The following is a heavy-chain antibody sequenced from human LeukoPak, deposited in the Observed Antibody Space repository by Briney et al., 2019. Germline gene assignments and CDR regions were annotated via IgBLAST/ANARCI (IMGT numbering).Heavy chain of an antibody. D-gene: IGHD3-3*01. CDR1: GYSFTNYD. CDR2: TNPNSGNT. CDR3: ARETRDFWSAYDS. J-gene: IGHJ5*01. V-gene: IGHV1-8*03. Sequence: ASVKVSCKASGYSFTNYDINWVRQATGQGLEWMGWTNPNSGNTGYAQKFQGRVTLTRNTSINTAYMELSSLRSEDTAVYYCARETRDFWSAYDSWGQGTLVTVSA.